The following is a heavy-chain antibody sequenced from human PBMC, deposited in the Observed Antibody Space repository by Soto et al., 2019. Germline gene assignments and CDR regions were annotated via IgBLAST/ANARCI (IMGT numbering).Heavy chain of an antibody. V-gene: IGHV3-7*01. J-gene: IGHJ4*02. CDR2: IKPDGSEK. CDR1: GFPFSSYG. D-gene: IGHD3-22*01. CDR3: VRGGYYFND. Sequence: EVQLVDSGGDLVQPGASLRLSCAASGFPFSSYGMSWVRQAPGKGLEWVANIKPDGSEKYYVDSVKGRFTISRDNAKTSLYLQMNTLRAEDTALYYCVRGGYYFNDWGQGTLVTVSS.